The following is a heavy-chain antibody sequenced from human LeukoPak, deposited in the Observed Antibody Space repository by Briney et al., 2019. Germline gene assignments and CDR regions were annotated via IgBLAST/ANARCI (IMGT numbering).Heavy chain of an antibody. V-gene: IGHV3-9*01. D-gene: IGHD4-17*01. CDR3: AKAKEPYGDYALDY. J-gene: IGHJ4*02. CDR1: GFTFDDYA. CDR2: ISWNSGSL. Sequence: GGSLRLSCAASGFTFDDYAMHWVRQAPGKGLEWVSGISWNSGSLGYADSVKGRLTISRDNAKNSLYLQMNSLRAEDTALYYCAKAKEPYGDYALDYWGQGTLVTVSS.